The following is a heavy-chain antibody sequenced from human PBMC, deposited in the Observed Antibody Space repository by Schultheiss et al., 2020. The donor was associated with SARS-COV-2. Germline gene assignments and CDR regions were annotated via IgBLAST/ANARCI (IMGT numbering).Heavy chain of an antibody. J-gene: IGHJ3*02. Sequence: GGSLRLSCAASGFTFSNAWMSWVRQAPGKGLEWVAVISYDGSNKYYADSVKGRFTVSRDNAKNSLYLQMNSLRAEDTAVYYCARLGGSSWYDGRVFDIWGQGTMVTVSS. D-gene: IGHD6-13*01. V-gene: IGHV3-30*03. CDR2: ISYDGSNK. CDR1: GFTFSNAW. CDR3: ARLGGSSWYDGRVFDI.